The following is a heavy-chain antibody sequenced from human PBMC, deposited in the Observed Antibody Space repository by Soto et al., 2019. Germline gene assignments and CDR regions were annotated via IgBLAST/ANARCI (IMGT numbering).Heavy chain of an antibody. Sequence: QVLLVESGGGVVQPGRSLRISCAVSGFTFSSFGMHWVRQAPGKGLEWVAVISDDGSSKHYADSLKGRFTISRDNSNNPRYRKRNGRGLEETALYYWAKDRCGDFGDLKLPGYWGQETLVTVSS. CDR1: GFTFSSFG. V-gene: IGHV3-30*18. CDR2: ISDDGSSK. D-gene: IGHD4-17*01. CDR3: AKDRCGDFGDLKLPGY. J-gene: IGHJ4*02.